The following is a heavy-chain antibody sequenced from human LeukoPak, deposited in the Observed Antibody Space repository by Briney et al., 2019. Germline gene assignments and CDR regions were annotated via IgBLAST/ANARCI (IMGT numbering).Heavy chain of an antibody. J-gene: IGHJ3*02. Sequence: GASVKVSCKAFGYTFTTFGISWVRQAPGQGLEWMGWINTYNNNTNYVQSLQGRVSMTTDTSTNTAYMELRSLRSDDTAVYYCARVQRQWLVLGAFDIWGQGTMVTVSS. CDR2: INTYNNNT. V-gene: IGHV1-18*01. D-gene: IGHD6-19*01. CDR3: ARVQRQWLVLGAFDI. CDR1: GYTFTTFG.